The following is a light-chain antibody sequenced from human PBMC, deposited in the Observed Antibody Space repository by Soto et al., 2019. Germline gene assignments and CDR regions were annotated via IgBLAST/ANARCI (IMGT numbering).Light chain of an antibody. CDR2: ATS. J-gene: IGKJ1*01. CDR1: QSVSNNY. Sequence: EIVFTQSPGTLSLSPGERATLSCRASQSVSNNYLAWYQQKPGQAPRLLIFATSRRATDIPDRFSGSGSGTDFTLAIRRLEPEDFAVYYCHQFGYSPRTFGQGTKVDIK. V-gene: IGKV3-20*01. CDR3: HQFGYSPRT.